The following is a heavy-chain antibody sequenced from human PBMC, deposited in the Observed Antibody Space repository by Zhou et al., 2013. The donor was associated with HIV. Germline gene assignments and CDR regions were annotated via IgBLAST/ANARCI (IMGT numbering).Heavy chain of an antibody. D-gene: IGHD2-15*01. J-gene: IGHJ3*02. CDR2: INPSGGST. CDR1: GYTFTSYD. CDR3: TRGIVVVVAYDAFDI. Sequence: QVQLVQSGAEVKKPGASVKVSCKASGYTFTSYDIGWVRQAPGQGLEWMGIINPSGGSTRYAQKFQGRVTMTRDTSTSTVYMELSSLRSEDTAVYYCTRGIVVVVAYDAFDIWGQGTMVTVSS. V-gene: IGHV1-46*01.